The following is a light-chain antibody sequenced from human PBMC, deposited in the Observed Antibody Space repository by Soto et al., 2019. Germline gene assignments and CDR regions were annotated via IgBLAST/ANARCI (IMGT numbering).Light chain of an antibody. CDR2: GAS. CDR3: KQYKEWPPFT. CDR1: ESVSTN. J-gene: IGKJ5*01. Sequence: EIEMTHSPATLSLAPGERVTLSCRASESVSTNLAWYQQKAGQAPRLLIYGASTRATGIPARFSGSGSGTEFTLSISSLRSEDFAVYYCKQYKEWPPFTFGQGTRLEIK. V-gene: IGKV3-15*01.